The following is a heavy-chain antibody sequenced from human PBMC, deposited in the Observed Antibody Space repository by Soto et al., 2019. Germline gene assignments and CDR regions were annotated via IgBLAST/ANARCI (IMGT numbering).Heavy chain of an antibody. CDR3: AEVYSSGWWGIDY. V-gene: IGHV3-23*01. CDR1: GFTFSSYA. CDR2: ISGSGGST. Sequence: GGSLRLSCAASGFTFSSYAMSWVRQAPGKGLEWVSAISGSGGSTYYADSVKGRFTISRDNSKNTLYLQMNSLRAEDTAVYYCAEVYSSGWWGIDYWGQGTLVTVSS. D-gene: IGHD6-19*01. J-gene: IGHJ4*02.